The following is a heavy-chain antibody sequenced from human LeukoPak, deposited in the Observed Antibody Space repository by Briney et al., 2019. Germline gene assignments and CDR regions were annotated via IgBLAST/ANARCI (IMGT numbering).Heavy chain of an antibody. V-gene: IGHV3-33*01. J-gene: IGHJ4*02. CDR3: ARDRGSSGYYYFDY. D-gene: IGHD3-22*01. CDR2: IWYDGSNK. Sequence: GRSLRLSCAASGFTFSSYGMHWVRQAPGKGLEWVAVIWYDGSNKYYADSVKGRFTISRDNSKNTLHLQMSSLRAEDTAVYYCARDRGSSGYYYFDYWGQGTLVTVSS. CDR1: GFTFSSYG.